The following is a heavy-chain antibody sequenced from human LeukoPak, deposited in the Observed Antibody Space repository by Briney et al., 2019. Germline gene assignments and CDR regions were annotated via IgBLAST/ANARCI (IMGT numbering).Heavy chain of an antibody. CDR3: ARPTDSSDYHPGY. V-gene: IGHV5-51*01. CDR2: IYPDDSDT. CDR1: GYSFTSYW. D-gene: IGHD3-22*01. J-gene: IGHJ4*02. Sequence: GESLKISCKGSGYSFTSYWIGWVRQMPGKGLEWMGIIYPDDSDTRYSPSFQGQVTISADKSISTAYLQWRSLKASDTAMYYCARPTDSSDYHPGYWGQGTLVTVSS.